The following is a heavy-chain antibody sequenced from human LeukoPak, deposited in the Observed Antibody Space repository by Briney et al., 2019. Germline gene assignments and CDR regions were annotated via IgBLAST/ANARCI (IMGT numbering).Heavy chain of an antibody. Sequence: GSLRLSCAASGFTFSSYAMSWVRQAPGKGLEWVSAISGSGGSTYYADSVKGRFTISRDNSKNTLYLQMNSLRAEDTAVYYCAKVRDSSGYYFPFDYWGQGTLVTVSS. CDR2: ISGSGGST. V-gene: IGHV3-23*01. D-gene: IGHD3-22*01. J-gene: IGHJ4*02. CDR1: GFTFSSYA. CDR3: AKVRDSSGYYFPFDY.